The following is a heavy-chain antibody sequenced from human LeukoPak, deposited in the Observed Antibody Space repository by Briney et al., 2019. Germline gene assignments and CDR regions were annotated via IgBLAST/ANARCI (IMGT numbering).Heavy chain of an antibody. V-gene: IGHV4-39*01. CDR3: ARQRAGGTWAFEH. Sequence: SEALSLTCTVSRGSINSRSDYWWAWIRQPPGKGLEWIGSVYYDGSAYYKPSLKSRLTISVDMSKDQFSLNLTSVTAADTAVYFCARQRAGGTWAFEHWGQGTLLTVSS. CDR1: RGSINSRSDYW. D-gene: IGHD1-26*01. J-gene: IGHJ4*02. CDR2: VYYDGSA.